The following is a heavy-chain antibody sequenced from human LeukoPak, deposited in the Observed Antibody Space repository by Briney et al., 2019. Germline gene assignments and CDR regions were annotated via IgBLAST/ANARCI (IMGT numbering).Heavy chain of an antibody. J-gene: IGHJ4*02. CDR1: GFTFSSYG. V-gene: IGHV3-30*18. CDR2: ISYDGSNK. Sequence: PGGSLRLSCAASGFTFSSYGMHWVRQAPGKGLEWVAVISYDGSNKYYADSVKGRFTISRDNSKNTLYLQMNSLRAEDTAVYYRAKDRGGGYGVEFFDYWGQGTLVTVSS. D-gene: IGHD5-12*01. CDR3: AKDRGGGYGVEFFDY.